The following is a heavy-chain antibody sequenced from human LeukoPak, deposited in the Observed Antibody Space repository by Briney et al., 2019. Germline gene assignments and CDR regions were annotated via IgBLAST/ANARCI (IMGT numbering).Heavy chain of an antibody. CDR1: GFTFSSYG. V-gene: IGHV3-30*02. CDR2: VRYDGSNK. D-gene: IGHD3-3*01. CDR3: AKDSGDFWSGPPNYYYYYYMDV. J-gene: IGHJ6*03. Sequence: GGSLRLSCAASGFTFSSYGMHWVRQAPGKGLEWVAFVRYDGSNKYYADSVKGRFTISRDNSKNTLYLQMNSLRAEDTAVYYCAKDSGDFWSGPPNYYYYYYMDVWGKGTTVTVSS.